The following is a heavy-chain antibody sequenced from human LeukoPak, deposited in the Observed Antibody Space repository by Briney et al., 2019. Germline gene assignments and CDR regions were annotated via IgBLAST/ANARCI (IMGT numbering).Heavy chain of an antibody. D-gene: IGHD1-26*01. CDR3: AKGGGATSFLPCDY. CDR2: ISNTGSYT. J-gene: IGHJ4*02. Sequence: PGGSLRLSCAASGFTFSGYSLTWVRQAPGKGLEWVSSISNTGSYTYYLDSVKGRFTISRDNAKNSLYLQMNSLRAEDTALYYCAKGGGATSFLPCDYWGQGTLVTVSS. V-gene: IGHV3-21*04. CDR1: GFTFSGYS.